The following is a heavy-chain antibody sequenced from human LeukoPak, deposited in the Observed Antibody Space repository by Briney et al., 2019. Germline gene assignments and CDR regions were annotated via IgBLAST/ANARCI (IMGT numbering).Heavy chain of an antibody. CDR2: IYHSGST. Sequence: SETLSLTCTVSGGSISSGGYYWSWIRQHPGKGLEWIGYIYHSGSTYYNPSLKSRVTISVDRSKNQFSLKLSSVTAADTAVYYCAVHQPLHYFDYWGQGTLVTVSS. CDR1: GGSISSGGYY. V-gene: IGHV4-30-2*01. D-gene: IGHD2-2*01. J-gene: IGHJ4*02. CDR3: AVHQPLHYFDY.